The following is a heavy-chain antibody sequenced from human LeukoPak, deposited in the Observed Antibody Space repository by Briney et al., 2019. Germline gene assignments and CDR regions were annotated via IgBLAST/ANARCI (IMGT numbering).Heavy chain of an antibody. D-gene: IGHD5/OR15-5a*01. V-gene: IGHV4-4*07. CDR1: GGSISSYY. CDR3: ARDLYAHDAFDI. J-gene: IGHJ3*02. CDR2: IYTSGST. Sequence: SETLSLTCAVSGGSISSYYWSWIRQPAGKGLEWIGRIYTSGSTNYNPSLKSRVTMSVDTSKNQFSLKLSSVTAADTAVYYCARDLYAHDAFDIWGQGTMVTVSS.